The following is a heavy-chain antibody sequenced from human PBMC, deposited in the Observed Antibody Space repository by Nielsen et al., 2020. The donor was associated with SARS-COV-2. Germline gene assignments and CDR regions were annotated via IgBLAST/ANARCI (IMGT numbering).Heavy chain of an antibody. CDR3: ARDGRILLWFGELTHGDAFDI. Sequence: GESLKISCAASGFTFSDYYMSWIRQAPGKGLEWVSYISSSSSYTNYADSVKDRFTISRDNAKNSLYLQMNSLRAEDTAVYYCARDGRILLWFGELTHGDAFDIWGQGTMVTVSS. CDR2: ISSSSSYT. CDR1: GFTFSDYY. D-gene: IGHD3-10*01. V-gene: IGHV3-11*05. J-gene: IGHJ3*02.